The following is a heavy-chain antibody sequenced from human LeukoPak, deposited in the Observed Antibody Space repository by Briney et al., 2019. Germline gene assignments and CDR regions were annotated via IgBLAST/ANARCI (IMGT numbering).Heavy chain of an antibody. CDR2: INSDGINT. D-gene: IGHD3-22*01. Sequence: GGSLRLSCAASGFTFSSYWMHWVRQAPGKGLVWASRINSDGINTSYADSVKGRFTISRDNAKNTLNLQMNSLRAEDTAVYYSARDLGQYYDTSDNWFDPWGQGTMVTVSS. J-gene: IGHJ5*02. CDR3: ARDLGQYYDTSDNWFDP. CDR1: GFTFSSYW. V-gene: IGHV3-74*01.